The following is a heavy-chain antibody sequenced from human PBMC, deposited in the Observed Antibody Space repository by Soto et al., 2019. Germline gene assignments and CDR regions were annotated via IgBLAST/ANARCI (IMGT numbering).Heavy chain of an antibody. CDR3: ATETQVGGTYFDY. CDR2: FDPEDGET. D-gene: IGHD1-26*01. Sequence: GASVKVSCKVSGYTLSELSMYWVRQAPGKGLEWMGGFDPEDGETIYAQKFQGRVTMTEDTSTDTAYMELSSLRSEDTAVYYCATETQVGGTYFDYWGQGTLVTVSS. J-gene: IGHJ4*02. CDR1: GYTLSELS. V-gene: IGHV1-24*01.